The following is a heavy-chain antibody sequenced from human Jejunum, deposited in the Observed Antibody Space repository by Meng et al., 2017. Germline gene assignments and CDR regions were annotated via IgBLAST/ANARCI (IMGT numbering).Heavy chain of an antibody. CDR3: ARDGGYYDWTGYPHWYFDL. V-gene: IGHV4-61*02. CDR1: GASVSSGSKY. D-gene: IGHD3/OR15-3a*01. Sequence: VHLTEARPCLGTPSQTLSLPRPVSGASVSSGSKYWSWVRQPAGKELEWIWRISTTGSTTYNPSLESRVTMSIDTSKNQFSLNLRSVTTADTAVYFCARDGGYYDWTGYPHWYFDLWGRGTLVTVSS. CDR2: ISTTGST. J-gene: IGHJ2*01.